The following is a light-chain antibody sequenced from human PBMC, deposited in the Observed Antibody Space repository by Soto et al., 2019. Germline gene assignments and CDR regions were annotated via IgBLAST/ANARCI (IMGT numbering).Light chain of an antibody. V-gene: IGLV1-40*01. J-gene: IGLJ1*01. CDR3: QSYDSSLSGYV. CDR1: SSNIGAGYD. Sequence: QLVLTQPPSVSGAPGQRVTISCTGSSSNIGAGYDVHWYQQLPGTAPKLLIYGNSNRPSGVPDRFSGSKSGTSASLAITGLQYEDESDYYCQSYDSSLSGYVFGTGTKVTVL. CDR2: GNS.